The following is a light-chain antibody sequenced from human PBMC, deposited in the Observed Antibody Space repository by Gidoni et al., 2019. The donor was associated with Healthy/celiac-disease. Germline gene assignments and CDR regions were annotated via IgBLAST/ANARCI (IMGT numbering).Light chain of an antibody. CDR2: GAS. Sequence: EIVMTQSPATLSVSPGERATLSCRASQSVSSNFAWYQQKPGQAPRLLIDGASTRATGIPARVSGSGSGTEFTLTISSLQSEDFAVYHCQQYNNWWTFGQGTKVEIK. CDR3: QQYNNWWT. CDR1: QSVSSN. J-gene: IGKJ1*01. V-gene: IGKV3-15*01.